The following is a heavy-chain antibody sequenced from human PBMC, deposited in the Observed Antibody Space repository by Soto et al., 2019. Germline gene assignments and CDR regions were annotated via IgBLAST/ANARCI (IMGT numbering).Heavy chain of an antibody. Sequence: QVQLVQSGAEVTKPGASVKVSCKASGYTFSSYGVTWVRQAPGQGLEWMGWISVYSGDTNYAQNLQGRATMTTDTSTKTSYMDLRSLTFDDTAVYYCASTQGSGYCSSASCRTGMDVWGQGTTVTVSS. J-gene: IGHJ6*02. D-gene: IGHD2-2*01. V-gene: IGHV1-18*01. CDR3: ASTQGSGYCSSASCRTGMDV. CDR1: GYTFSSYG. CDR2: ISVYSGDT.